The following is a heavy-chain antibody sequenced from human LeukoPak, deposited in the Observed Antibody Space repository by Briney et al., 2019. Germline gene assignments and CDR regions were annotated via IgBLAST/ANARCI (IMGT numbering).Heavy chain of an antibody. J-gene: IGHJ3*02. CDR1: GYTFTDYY. V-gene: IGHV1-69-2*01. CDR2: VDPEDGET. Sequence: GASVKVSCKASGYTFTDYYMHWVQQAPGKGLEWMGRVDPEDGETIYAEKFQGRVTITADTSTDTAYMELSSLRSEDTAVYYCATGTSQLGYCSRTSCYRDAFDIWGQGTMVTVSS. CDR3: ATGTSQLGYCSRTSCYRDAFDI. D-gene: IGHD2-2*02.